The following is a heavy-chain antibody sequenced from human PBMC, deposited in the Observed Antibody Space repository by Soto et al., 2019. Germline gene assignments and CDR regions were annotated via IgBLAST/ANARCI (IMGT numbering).Heavy chain of an antibody. J-gene: IGHJ3*01. V-gene: IGHV4-30-4*01. D-gene: IGHD3-10*01. Sequence: QVQLQESGPGLVKPSQTLSLTCTVSGGSISSGTSYWTWIRQAPGTGLELIGYIYYSGNTFYNPSLKSRVTISIDTSKNQFSLKLSSVTAADTAVYSCARSMVRGAIGAFDAWGQGTVVTVSS. CDR1: GGSISSGTSY. CDR3: ARSMVRGAIGAFDA. CDR2: IYYSGNT.